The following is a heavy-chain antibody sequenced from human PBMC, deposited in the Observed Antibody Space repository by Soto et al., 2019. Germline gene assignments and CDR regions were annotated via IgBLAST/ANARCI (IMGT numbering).Heavy chain of an antibody. CDR2: VSAYNGNT. CDR1: GYVFTSYG. CDR3: AKDLWGISVKPYYYASGSYQPFDY. J-gene: IGHJ4*02. V-gene: IGHV1-18*01. Sequence: ASVKVSCKASGYVFTSYGISWVRQAPGQGLEWMGWVSAYNGNTNYAQKLQGRVTMTTDTSKNTLYLQMNSLRAEDTAVYYCAKDLWGISVKPYYYASGSYQPFDYWGQGTLVTVSS. D-gene: IGHD3-10*01.